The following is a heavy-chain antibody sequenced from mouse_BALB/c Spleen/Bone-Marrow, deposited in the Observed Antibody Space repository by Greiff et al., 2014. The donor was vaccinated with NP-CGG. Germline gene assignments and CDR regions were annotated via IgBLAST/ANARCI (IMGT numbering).Heavy chain of an antibody. CDR3: ARDRRYDLAWFAY. CDR1: GFTFTDYY. J-gene: IGHJ3*01. Sequence: VQLQQSGGGSVQPGGSLRLSCATSGFTFTDYYMSWVRQPPGKALEWLGFIRNKANGYTTEYSASVKGRFTISRDNSQSILYLQMNTLRAEDSATYYCARDRRYDLAWFAYWGQGTLVTVSA. CDR2: IRNKANGYTT. V-gene: IGHV7-3*02. D-gene: IGHD2-14*01.